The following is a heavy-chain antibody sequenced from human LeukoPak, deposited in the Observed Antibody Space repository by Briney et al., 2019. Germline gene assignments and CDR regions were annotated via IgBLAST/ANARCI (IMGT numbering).Heavy chain of an antibody. CDR2: MNSAGTTI. CDR1: GFTISGVW. Sequence: GGSLRLSCAASGFTISGVWMHWVRQVPGEGLVWVARMNSAGTTINYADSVKGRFTISRDNVRNTLHLQMNNLSLEDTAVYFCIREVQVRASASLGLWGRGTLVTAS. J-gene: IGHJ4*01. D-gene: IGHD1-1*01. V-gene: IGHV3-74*01. CDR3: IREVQVRASASLGL.